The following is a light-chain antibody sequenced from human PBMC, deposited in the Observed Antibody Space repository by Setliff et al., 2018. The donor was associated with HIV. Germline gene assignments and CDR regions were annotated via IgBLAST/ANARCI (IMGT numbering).Light chain of an antibody. CDR2: GAS. CDR1: QSVSSN. CDR3: QQYNNWPPRT. V-gene: IGKV3-15*01. J-gene: IGKJ1*01. Sequence: TLSVSPGERATLSCRASQSVSSNLAWYQQKPGQAPRLLIYGASTRATGIPARFSGSGSGTEFTLTISSLQSEDFALYYCQQYNNWPPRTFGQGIKVDIK.